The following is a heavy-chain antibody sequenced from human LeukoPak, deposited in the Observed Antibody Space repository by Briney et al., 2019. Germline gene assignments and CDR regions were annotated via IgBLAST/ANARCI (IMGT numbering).Heavy chain of an antibody. CDR1: GGSITSHSW. D-gene: IGHD6-19*01. CDR2: IYRGGDT. CDR3: ASHVTVLGTRGFDY. Sequence: SETLSLTCAVSGGSITSHSWWSWVRQPPGKGLEWIGEIYRGGDTNYDPSVKSRVTMSVDKSKNHFSLNLRSVTAADTAIYYCASHVTVLGTRGFDYWGQGILVTVSS. V-gene: IGHV4-4*02. J-gene: IGHJ4*02.